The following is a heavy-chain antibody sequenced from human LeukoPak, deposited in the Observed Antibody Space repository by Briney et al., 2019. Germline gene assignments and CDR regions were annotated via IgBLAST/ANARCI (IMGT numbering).Heavy chain of an antibody. J-gene: IGHJ4*02. CDR3: AKDEGLVGATTFDY. V-gene: IGHV3-23*01. Sequence: GGSLRLSCAASGFTFSSYAMSWVRQAPGKGLEWVSAISGSGGSTYYADSVKGRFTISRDNSKNTLYLQMKSLRAEDTAVYYCAKDEGLVGATTFDYWGQGTLVTVSS. CDR1: GFTFSSYA. D-gene: IGHD1-26*01. CDR2: ISGSGGST.